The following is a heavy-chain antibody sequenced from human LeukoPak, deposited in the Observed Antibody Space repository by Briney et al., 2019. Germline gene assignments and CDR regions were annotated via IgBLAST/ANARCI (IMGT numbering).Heavy chain of an antibody. D-gene: IGHD4-17*01. Sequence: SETLSLTCTVSGGSISSGSYYWSWIRQPAGKGLEWIGRIYTSGSTNYNPSLKSRVTISVDTSKNQFSLKLSSVTAADTAVYYCARADGEYYYYYVDVWGKGTTVTISS. J-gene: IGHJ6*03. CDR1: GGSISSGSYY. CDR2: IYTSGST. CDR3: ARADGEYYYYYVDV. V-gene: IGHV4-61*02.